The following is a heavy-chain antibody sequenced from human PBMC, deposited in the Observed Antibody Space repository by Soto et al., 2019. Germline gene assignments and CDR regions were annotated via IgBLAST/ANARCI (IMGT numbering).Heavy chain of an antibody. CDR1: GFTVSLNY. D-gene: IGHD1-26*01. J-gene: IGHJ6*02. CDR3: GKGRSYYYYYGVDV. Sequence: PGGSLRLSCAASGFTVSLNYMTWVRQAPGKGLEWVSVISSAGDTYYADSVKGRFTISRDNSKSTLYLQMNSLRAEDTAVYYCGKGRSYYYYYGVDVWGQGTTVTVSS. CDR2: ISSAGDT. V-gene: IGHV3-53*01.